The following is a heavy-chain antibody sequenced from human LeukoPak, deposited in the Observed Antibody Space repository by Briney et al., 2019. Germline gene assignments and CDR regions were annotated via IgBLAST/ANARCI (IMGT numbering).Heavy chain of an antibody. D-gene: IGHD3-22*01. J-gene: IGHJ1*01. CDR1: EFTFSSYA. V-gene: IGHV3-23*01. Sequence: GGSLRLSCAASEFTFSSYAMNWVRQAPGKGLEWVSGISGSGGRTYYADSVKGRFTISRDNSKNTLSLQMNSLRAEDTAVYYCAKDNYYGSSGYYGEYFQHWGQGTLVTVSS. CDR3: AKDNYYGSSGYYGEYFQH. CDR2: ISGSGGRT.